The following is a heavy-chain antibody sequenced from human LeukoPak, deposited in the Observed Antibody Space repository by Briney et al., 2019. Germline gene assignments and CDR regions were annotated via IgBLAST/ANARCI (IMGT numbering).Heavy chain of an antibody. CDR2: INHSGST. D-gene: IGHD1-26*01. CDR3: ARLEGSYWYFDL. J-gene: IGHJ2*01. Sequence: GTLRLSCAASGFTFSSYGMSWIRQPPGKGLEWIGEINHSGSTNYNPSLKSRVTISVDTSKNQFSLKLSSVTAADTAVYYCARLEGSYWYFDLWGRGTLVTVSS. V-gene: IGHV4-34*01. CDR1: GFTFSSYG.